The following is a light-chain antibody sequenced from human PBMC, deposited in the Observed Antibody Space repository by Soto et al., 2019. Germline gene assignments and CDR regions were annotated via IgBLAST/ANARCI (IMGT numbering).Light chain of an antibody. J-gene: IGKJ4*01. CDR1: QSVSSN. Sequence: VMTQSPATLSASPGERATLSCRASQSVSSNLAWYQQKPGQAPSLLIYGASTRATGTPARFSGSGSGTEFTLTISSLQSEDFAVYYCQQYIRWPLTFGGGTKVEIK. CDR3: QQYIRWPLT. V-gene: IGKV3-15*01. CDR2: GAS.